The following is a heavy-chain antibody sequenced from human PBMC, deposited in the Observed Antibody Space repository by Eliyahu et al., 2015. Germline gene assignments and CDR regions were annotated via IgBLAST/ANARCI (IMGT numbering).Heavy chain of an antibody. CDR3: ARDLNGDSPVVGMDV. CDR1: XYTFTNYY. D-gene: IGHD4-17*01. J-gene: IGHJ6*02. Sequence: QVQLVQSGAEVKKPGASVKVSCKASXYTFTNYYMHWVRQAPGQGLEWMGIINPSGGSTSYAQKFQGRVTMTRDTSTSTVYMELSSLRSEDTAVYYCARDLNGDSPVVGMDVWGQGTTVTVSS. CDR2: INPSGGST. V-gene: IGHV1-46*03.